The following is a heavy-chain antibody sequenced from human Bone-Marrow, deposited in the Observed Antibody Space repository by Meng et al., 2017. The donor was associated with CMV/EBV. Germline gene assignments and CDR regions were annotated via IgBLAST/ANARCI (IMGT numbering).Heavy chain of an antibody. CDR1: GGSINNYH. Sequence: QVQTQESGPGLVKPLETLSLHCPVSGGSINNYHWSWIRQSAGKGLEWIGRIYTSGSTNYNPSLKSRVTMSVDTSKTQFSLKLTSVTAADTAVYYCARDRFCPSTSCSQYYFDYWGQGTLVTVSS. J-gene: IGHJ4*02. V-gene: IGHV4-4*07. CDR3: ARDRFCPSTSCSQYYFDY. CDR2: IYTSGST. D-gene: IGHD2-2*01.